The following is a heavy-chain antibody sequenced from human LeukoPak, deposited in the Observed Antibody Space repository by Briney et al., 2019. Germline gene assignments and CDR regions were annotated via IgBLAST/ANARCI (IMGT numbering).Heavy chain of an antibody. CDR1: GFTFSNYD. CDR2: IGTAGDT. Sequence: GGSLRLSCAASGFTFSNYDMHWVRQAAGKGLEWVSAIGTAGDTYYPGSVKGRFTISRENAKNSLYLQMNSLSAGDTAVYYCASSPGYSSSWYAIDNWGQGTLVTVSS. CDR3: ASSPGYSSSWYAIDN. D-gene: IGHD6-13*01. J-gene: IGHJ4*02. V-gene: IGHV3-13*01.